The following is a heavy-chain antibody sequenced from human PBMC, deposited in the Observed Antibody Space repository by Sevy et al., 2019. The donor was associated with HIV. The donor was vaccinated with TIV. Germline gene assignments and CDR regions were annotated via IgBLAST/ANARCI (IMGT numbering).Heavy chain of an antibody. CDR1: GYTFTSYG. CDR2: ISAYNGNT. CDR3: ARGYIWDDILTGYFDY. Sequence: ASVKVSCKASGYTFTSYGISWVRQAPGQGLEWMGWISAYNGNTNYAQKLQGRVTKTTDTSTSTAYMELRSLRSDDTAVYYCARGYIWDDILTGYFDYWGQGTLVTVSS. V-gene: IGHV1-18*01. J-gene: IGHJ4*02. D-gene: IGHD3-9*01.